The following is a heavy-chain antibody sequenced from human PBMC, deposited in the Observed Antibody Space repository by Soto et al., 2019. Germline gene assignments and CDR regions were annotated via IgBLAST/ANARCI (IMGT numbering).Heavy chain of an antibody. CDR2: IYHSGST. D-gene: IGHD6-13*01. J-gene: IGHJ4*02. V-gene: IGHV4-4*02. Sequence: QVQLQESGPGLVKPSGTLSLTCAVSGGSISSSNWWSWVRQPPGKGLEWIGEIYHSGSTNYNPSLKSRVTISVDKSKNQFYLKLSSVTAADTAVYYCARDDKAAAGTHYFDYWGQGTLVTVSS. CDR1: GGSISSSNW. CDR3: ARDDKAAAGTHYFDY.